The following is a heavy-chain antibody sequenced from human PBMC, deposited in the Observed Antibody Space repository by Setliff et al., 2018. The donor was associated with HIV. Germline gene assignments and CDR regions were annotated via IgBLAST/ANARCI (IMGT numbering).Heavy chain of an antibody. Sequence: SETLSLTCTVSGGSINNYYWSWIRQPPGKGLEWIGFIYYSGSTNYHPSLKSRVTISVDTSTNQFSLKLNSVTAADTAVYYCARVSAGKDYYDSSGYYYRFDYWGQGTLVTGSS. CDR1: GGSINNYY. D-gene: IGHD3-22*01. CDR2: IYYSGST. CDR3: ARVSAGKDYYDSSGYYYRFDY. J-gene: IGHJ4*02. V-gene: IGHV4-59*01.